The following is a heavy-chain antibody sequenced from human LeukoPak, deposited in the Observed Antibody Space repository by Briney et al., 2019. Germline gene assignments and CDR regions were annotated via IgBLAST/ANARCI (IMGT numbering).Heavy chain of an antibody. CDR2: IIPIFGTA. J-gene: IGHJ4*02. V-gene: IGHV1-69*06. Sequence: GASVKVSCKASGGTFSSYAISWVRQAPGQGLEWVGGIIPIFGTANYAQKFQGRVTITADKSTSTAYMELSSLRSEDTAVYYCARGYDTVAFDYWGQGTLVTVSS. D-gene: IGHD4-23*01. CDR1: GGTFSSYA. CDR3: ARGYDTVAFDY.